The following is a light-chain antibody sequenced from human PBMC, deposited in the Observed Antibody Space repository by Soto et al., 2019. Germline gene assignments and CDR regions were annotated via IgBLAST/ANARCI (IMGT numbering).Light chain of an antibody. CDR1: QSVSSRL. CDR2: GAS. V-gene: IGKV3-20*01. Sequence: EIVLTQSPGTLSVSPGERVTFACRASQSVSSRLFAWYQQKPGQTPGLLIYGASHRATGIPDRFSGSGSGTGYTLTINRVEPEDTAVYYCQQYESSPLTFGQGTRLQIK. CDR3: QQYESSPLT. J-gene: IGKJ5*01.